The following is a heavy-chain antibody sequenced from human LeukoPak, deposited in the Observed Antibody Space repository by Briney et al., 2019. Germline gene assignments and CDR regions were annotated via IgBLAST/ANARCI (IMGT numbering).Heavy chain of an antibody. J-gene: IGHJ6*03. V-gene: IGHV1-46*01. CDR1: GYTFTSYY. D-gene: IGHD2-2*01. CDR3: ARDSTTGLYYMHV. CDR2: INPSGGST. Sequence: ASVKVSCKASGYTFTSYYMHWVRQAPGQGLEWMGIINPSGGSTSYAQKFQGRVTMTRNMSTSTVYMELSSLRSEDTAVYYCARDSTTGLYYMHVWGKGTTVTLSS.